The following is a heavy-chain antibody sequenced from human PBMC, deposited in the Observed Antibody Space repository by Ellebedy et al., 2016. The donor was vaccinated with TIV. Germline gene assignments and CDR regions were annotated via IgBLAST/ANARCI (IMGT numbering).Heavy chain of an antibody. Sequence: GESLKISCTASRFTFSSYWMSWVRQAPGKGLEWVANIRLDGSDKYYVDSVKGRFTVSRDNAKNSLYLQMTSLRADDTAVYYCATDGSYGDYLSPTHSFVIWGQGTMVSVSS. D-gene: IGHD4-17*01. CDR3: ATDGSYGDYLSPTHSFVI. J-gene: IGHJ3*02. CDR1: RFTFSSYW. CDR2: IRLDGSDK. V-gene: IGHV3-7*01.